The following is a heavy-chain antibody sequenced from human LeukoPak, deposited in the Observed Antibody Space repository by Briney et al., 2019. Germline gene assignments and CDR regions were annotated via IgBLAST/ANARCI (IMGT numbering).Heavy chain of an antibody. J-gene: IGHJ5*02. V-gene: IGHV4-59*12. D-gene: IGHD6-13*01. CDR2: IYYSGST. Sequence: SETLSLTCTVSGGSISSYYWSWIRQPPGKGLEWIGYIYYSGSTNYNPSLKSRVTISVDTSKNQFSLKLSSVTAADTAVYYCARVVAAGTDWFDPWGQGTLVTVSS. CDR1: GGSISSYY. CDR3: ARVVAAGTDWFDP.